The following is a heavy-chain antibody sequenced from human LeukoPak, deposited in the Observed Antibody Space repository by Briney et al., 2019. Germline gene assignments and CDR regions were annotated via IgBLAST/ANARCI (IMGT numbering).Heavy chain of an antibody. CDR1: GGPISSSSHY. V-gene: IGHV4-39*07. CDR3: ARCLGDGYNYYFDY. CDR2: IYYSGST. J-gene: IGHJ4*02. D-gene: IGHD5-24*01. Sequence: SETLSLTCTVSGGPISSSSHYWGWIRQPPGKGLEWIGSIYYSGSTNYNPSLKSRVTISVDTSKNQFSLKLSSVTAADTAVYYCARCLGDGYNYYFDYWGQGTLVTVSS.